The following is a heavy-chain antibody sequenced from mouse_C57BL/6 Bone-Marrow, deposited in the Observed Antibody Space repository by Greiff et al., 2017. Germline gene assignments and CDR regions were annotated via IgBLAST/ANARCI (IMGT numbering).Heavy chain of an antibody. J-gene: IGHJ2*01. Sequence: VHVKQSGAELVRPGASVKLSCTASGFNIKDDYMHWVKQRPEQGLEWIGWIDPENGDTEYASKFKGKATITADTSSNTAYLQLSSLTSEDTAVYYCTSYGSFDYWGQGTTLTVSS. V-gene: IGHV14-4*01. CDR1: GFNIKDDY. D-gene: IGHD1-1*01. CDR2: IDPENGDT. CDR3: TSYGSFDY.